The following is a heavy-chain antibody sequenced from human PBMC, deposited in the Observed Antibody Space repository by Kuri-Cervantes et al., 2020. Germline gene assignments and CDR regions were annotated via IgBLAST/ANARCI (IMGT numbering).Heavy chain of an antibody. Sequence: GESLKISCKGSGYSFTSYWIGWVRQMPGKGLEWMGIIYPGDSDTRYSPPFQGQVTISADRSINTAYLQWSSLKASDTAMYYCARGYCTSTTCYELDVWGKGTTVTVSS. CDR1: GYSFTSYW. D-gene: IGHD2-2*01. V-gene: IGHV5-51*01. J-gene: IGHJ6*04. CDR3: ARGYCTSTTCYELDV. CDR2: IYPGDSDT.